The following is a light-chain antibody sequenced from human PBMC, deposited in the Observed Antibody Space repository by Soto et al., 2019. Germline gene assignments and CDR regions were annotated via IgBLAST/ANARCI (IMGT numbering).Light chain of an antibody. Sequence: EIVLTQSPGTLSLSPGERATLSCRASQSVSSSFFAWYQQKPGQAPRPLIYGASSRATGIPDRFSGSGSGTDFTLTISRLEPEYFAVYYCQQYDSSPWTFGQRTKVEIK. V-gene: IGKV3-20*01. CDR2: GAS. J-gene: IGKJ1*01. CDR3: QQYDSSPWT. CDR1: QSVSSSF.